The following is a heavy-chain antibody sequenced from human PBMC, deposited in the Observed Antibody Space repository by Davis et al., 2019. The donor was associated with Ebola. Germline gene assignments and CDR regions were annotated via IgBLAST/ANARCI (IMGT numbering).Heavy chain of an antibody. CDR2: IKQDGSEK. V-gene: IGHV3-7*01. CDR3: ARDLRGYYPGY. Sequence: GGSLRLSCAASRFTFSSYWMSWVRQAPGKGLEWVANIKQDGSEKYYVDSVKGRFTISRDNAKNSLYLQMNSLRAEDTAVYYCARDLRGYYPGYWGQGTLVTVSS. CDR1: RFTFSSYW. D-gene: IGHD3-22*01. J-gene: IGHJ4*02.